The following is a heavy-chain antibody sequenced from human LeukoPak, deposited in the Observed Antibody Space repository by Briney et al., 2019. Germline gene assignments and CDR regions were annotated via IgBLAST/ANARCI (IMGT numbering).Heavy chain of an antibody. V-gene: IGHV3-7*04. CDR1: GFPFSSYW. J-gene: IGHJ4*02. D-gene: IGHD5-24*01. Sequence: VGSLRLSCVASGFPFSSYWMTWVRQAPGKGLEWVANIKQDGSKKSYVDSVKGRFTISRDNAKNSLYLQMNSLRAEDTAIYYCTRVGYIDEGIDYWGQGTLVTVSS. CDR2: IKQDGSKK. CDR3: TRVGYIDEGIDY.